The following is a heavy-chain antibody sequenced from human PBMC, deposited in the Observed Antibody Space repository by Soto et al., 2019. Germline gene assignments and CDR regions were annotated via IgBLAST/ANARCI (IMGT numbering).Heavy chain of an antibody. CDR1: GFTFSSYG. V-gene: IGHV3-30*18. CDR2: ISYDGSNK. CDR3: AKVLPFTYLPTRPYAAFDI. J-gene: IGHJ3*02. D-gene: IGHD2-2*01. Sequence: QVQLVESGGGVVQPGRSLRLSCAASGFTFSSYGMHWVRQAPGKGLEWVAVISYDGSNKYYADSVKCRFTISRDNSKNTLYLQMNSLRAEDTAVYYCAKVLPFTYLPTRPYAAFDIWGQGTMVTVSS.